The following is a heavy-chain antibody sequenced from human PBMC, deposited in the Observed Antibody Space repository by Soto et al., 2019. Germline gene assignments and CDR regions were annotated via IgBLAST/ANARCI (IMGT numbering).Heavy chain of an antibody. J-gene: IGHJ4*02. V-gene: IGHV1-69*01. CDR2: IIPIFGTA. CDR3: ARDGGRHSGGIDY. D-gene: IGHD1-26*01. Sequence: QVQLVQSGAEVKKPGSSLKVSCQASGGTLSSYSINWVRQAPGQGLEWMGEIIPIFGTANYAQKFQGRVTMTADESTSTAYMELSSLRSEDTAVYYCARDGGRHSGGIDYWGQGTLVTVAS. CDR1: GGTLSSYS.